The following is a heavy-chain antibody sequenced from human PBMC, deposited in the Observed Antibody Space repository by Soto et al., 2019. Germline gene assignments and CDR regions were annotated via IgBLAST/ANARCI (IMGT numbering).Heavy chain of an antibody. V-gene: IGHV4-34*01. Sequence: QVQLQQWGAGLLKPSETLSLTCAVYGGSFSGYYWSWIRQPPGKGLEWIGEINHSGITNSNPSLKSRVTITVDTAKNQFSLKLSSVTAADTAVYYCARGPHYYDSSGYKHWGQGTLVTVSS. CDR2: INHSGIT. D-gene: IGHD3-22*01. J-gene: IGHJ4*02. CDR1: GGSFSGYY. CDR3: ARGPHYYDSSGYKH.